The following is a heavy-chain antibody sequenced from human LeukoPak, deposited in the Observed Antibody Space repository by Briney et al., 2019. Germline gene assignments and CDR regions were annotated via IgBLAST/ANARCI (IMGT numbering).Heavy chain of an antibody. CDR3: ARTMYSSSWKYYMDV. D-gene: IGHD6-13*01. CDR1: GYSFTSYW. V-gene: IGHV5-51*01. J-gene: IGHJ6*03. Sequence: GESLKISCKGSGYSFTSYWIGWVRQMPGKGLEWMGIIYPGDSDTRYSPSFQGQVTISADKSISTAYLQWSSLKASDTAMYYRARTMYSSSWKYYMDVWGKGTTVTVSS. CDR2: IYPGDSDT.